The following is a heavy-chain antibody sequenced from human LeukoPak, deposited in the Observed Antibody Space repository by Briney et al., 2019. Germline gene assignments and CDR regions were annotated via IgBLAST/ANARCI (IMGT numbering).Heavy chain of an antibody. CDR3: ARALIAAAGTAGEFDY. Sequence: SGGSLRLSCAASGFTVSSNYMSWGRQAPGKGLEGVSVIYSGGSTYYADSVKGRFTISRDNSKNTLYLQMNSLRAEDTAVYYCARALIAAAGTAGEFDYWGQGTLVTVSS. CDR2: IYSGGST. D-gene: IGHD6-13*01. CDR1: GFTVSSNY. V-gene: IGHV3-66*02. J-gene: IGHJ4*02.